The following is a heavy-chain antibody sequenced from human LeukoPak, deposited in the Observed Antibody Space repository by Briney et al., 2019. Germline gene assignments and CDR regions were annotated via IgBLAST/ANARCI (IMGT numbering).Heavy chain of an antibody. V-gene: IGHV3-30*07. D-gene: IGHD3-10*01. CDR2: ISYDGNSK. CDR1: GFSFSKYA. Sequence: PGGSLRLSCAASGFSFSKYAMHWVRQAPGKGPEWMGLISYDGNSKYYAASVKGRFTISRENAKNSLYLQMNSLRAGDTAVYYCARDSRGADYGMDVWGKGTTVTVSS. J-gene: IGHJ6*04. CDR3: ARDSRGADYGMDV.